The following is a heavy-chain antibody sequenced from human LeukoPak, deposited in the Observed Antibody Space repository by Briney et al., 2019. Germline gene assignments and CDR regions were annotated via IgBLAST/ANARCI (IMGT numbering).Heavy chain of an antibody. J-gene: IGHJ6*02. D-gene: IGHD4-17*01. CDR3: AHSTGKTSRDGMDV. Sequence: TLSLTCTVSGDSISGYYWSWIRQPPGKALEWLAVIYWNDHERYSPSLKSRLTITKDTSKNHVVLTMTKMDPMDTGTYFCAHSTGKTSRDGMDVWGQGTPVTVSS. V-gene: IGHV2-5*01. CDR2: IYWNDHE. CDR1: GDSISGYYW.